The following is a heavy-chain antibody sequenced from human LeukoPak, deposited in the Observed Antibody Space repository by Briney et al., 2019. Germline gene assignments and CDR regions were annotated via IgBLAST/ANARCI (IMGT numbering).Heavy chain of an antibody. J-gene: IGHJ5*02. CDR3: ARGASVIVATMWDWFDP. D-gene: IGHD5-12*01. Sequence: SETLSLTCTVSGGSISSYYWSWIRQPAGKGLEWIGRIYTSGCTNYNPSLKSRVTMSVDTSKNQFSLKLSSVTAADTAVYYCARGASVIVATMWDWFDPWGQGTLVTVSS. CDR2: IYTSGCT. CDR1: GGSISSYY. V-gene: IGHV4-4*07.